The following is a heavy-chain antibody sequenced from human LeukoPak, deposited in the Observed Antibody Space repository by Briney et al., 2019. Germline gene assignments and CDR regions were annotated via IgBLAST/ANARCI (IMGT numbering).Heavy chain of an antibody. CDR2: ISAYNGNT. CDR1: GYTFTSYG. CDR3: ARTPGSGWYQLGSFDY. J-gene: IGHJ4*02. D-gene: IGHD6-19*01. Sequence: ASVKVSCKASGYTFTSYGISWVRQAPGQGLEWMGWISAYNGNTNYAQKLQGRVTMTTDTSTSTAYMELRSPRSDDTAVYYCARTPGSGWYQLGSFDYWGQGTLVTVSS. V-gene: IGHV1-18*01.